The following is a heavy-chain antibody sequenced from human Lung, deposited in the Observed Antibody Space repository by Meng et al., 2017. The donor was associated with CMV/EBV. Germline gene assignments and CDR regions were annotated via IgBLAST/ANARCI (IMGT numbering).Heavy chain of an antibody. J-gene: IGHJ5*02. D-gene: IGHD2-2*02. V-gene: IGHV4-34*01. CDR3: ARASRYCSSTSCYRRGWFDP. CDR1: GGSFSGYY. Sequence: SXTXSLXXAVYGGSFSGYYWSWIRQPPGKGLEWIGEINHSGSTNYNPSLKSRVTISVDTSKNQFSLKLSSVIAADTAVYYCARASRYCSSTSCYRRGWFDPWXQGTXVTVAS. CDR2: INHSGST.